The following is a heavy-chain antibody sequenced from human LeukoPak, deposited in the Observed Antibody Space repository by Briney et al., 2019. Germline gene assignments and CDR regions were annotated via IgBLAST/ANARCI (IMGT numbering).Heavy chain of an antibody. CDR2: FDPEDGET. D-gene: IGHD2-2*01. V-gene: IGHV1-24*01. J-gene: IGHJ6*03. CDR3: ARDRYCSSTSCYHYYYYYMDV. Sequence: ASVKVSCKVSGYTLTELSMHWVRQAPGKGLEWMGGFDPEDGETIYAQKFQGRVTMTEDTSTDTAYMELSSLRSEDTAVYYCARDRYCSSTSCYHYYYYYMDVWGKGTTVTVSS. CDR1: GYTLTELS.